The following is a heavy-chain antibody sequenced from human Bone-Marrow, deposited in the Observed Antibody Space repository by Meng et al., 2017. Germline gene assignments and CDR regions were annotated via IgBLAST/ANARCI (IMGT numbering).Heavy chain of an antibody. J-gene: IGHJ4*02. CDR2: IWYDGSNK. CDR1: GFTFSCYG. CDR3: ARAHTLWFGELFSFDY. Sequence: VDLVGSGGGVVQPGRSLRLSCAASGFTFSCYGMHWVRQAPGKGLEWVAVIWYDGSNKYYADSVKGRFTISRDNSKNTLYLQMNSLRAEDTAVYYCARAHTLWFGELFSFDYWGQGTLVTVSS. V-gene: IGHV3-33*01. D-gene: IGHD3-10*01.